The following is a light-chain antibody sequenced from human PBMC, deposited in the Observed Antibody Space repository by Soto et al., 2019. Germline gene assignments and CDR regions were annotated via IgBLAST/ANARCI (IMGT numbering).Light chain of an antibody. CDR3: MQALQTPWT. CDR1: QSLLHSNGYNY. V-gene: IGKV2-28*01. CDR2: LGS. J-gene: IGKJ1*01. Sequence: DIVMTQSPLSLPVTPGEPASISCRSSQSLLHSNGYNYLDWYLQKPGQSPQLLIYLGSNRGSGVPDRFSGSGSGTDFTLKISRVEAEDVGVYYCMQALQTPWTFGQGTKVEI.